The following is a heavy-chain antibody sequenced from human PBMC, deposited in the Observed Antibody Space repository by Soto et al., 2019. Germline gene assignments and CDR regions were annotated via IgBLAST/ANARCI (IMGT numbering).Heavy chain of an antibody. D-gene: IGHD5-12*01. CDR3: ASSRGYSGHDGYFDY. CDR1: GFTFSSYA. CDR2: ISYDGSNK. V-gene: IGHV3-30-3*01. Sequence: LRLSCAASGFTFSSYAMHWVRQAPGKGLEWVAVISYDGSNKYYADSVKGRFTISRDNSKNTLYLQMNSLRAEDTAVYYCASSRGYSGHDGYFDYWGQGTLVTVSS. J-gene: IGHJ4*02.